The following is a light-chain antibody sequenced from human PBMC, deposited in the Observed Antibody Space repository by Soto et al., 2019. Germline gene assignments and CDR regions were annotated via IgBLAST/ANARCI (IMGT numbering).Light chain of an antibody. J-gene: IGKJ4*01. V-gene: IGKV1-9*01. Sequence: IQITQSPSSLSASVGDRVTITCRASQGISSYLAWYQQKTGKAPKILIYAASTLQSGVPSRFSGSGSGTDFTLTISSLQPEDFATYYCQKLNSYPLTCGGGTKVDIK. CDR1: QGISSY. CDR3: QKLNSYPLT. CDR2: AAS.